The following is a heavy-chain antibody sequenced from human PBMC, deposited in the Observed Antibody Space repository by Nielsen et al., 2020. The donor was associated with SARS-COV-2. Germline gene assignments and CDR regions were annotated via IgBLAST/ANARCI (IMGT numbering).Heavy chain of an antibody. CDR2: IYYSGST. Sequence: SETLSLTCTVSGGSISRYYWSWIRQPPGKGLEWIGYIYYSGSTNYNPSLKSRVTISVDTSKNQFSLKLSSVTAADTAVYYCARAPRGIYDFWSGSIDAFDIWGQGTMVTVSS. J-gene: IGHJ3*02. V-gene: IGHV4-59*01. CDR3: ARAPRGIYDFWSGSIDAFDI. D-gene: IGHD3-3*01. CDR1: GGSISRYY.